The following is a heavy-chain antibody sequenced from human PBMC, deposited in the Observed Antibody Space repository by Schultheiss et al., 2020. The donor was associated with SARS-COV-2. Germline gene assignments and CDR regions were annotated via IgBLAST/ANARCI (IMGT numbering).Heavy chain of an antibody. CDR1: GFTFSSYA. Sequence: GGSLRLSCAASGFTFSSYAMSWVRQAPGKGLEWVSAISGSGGSTYYADSVKGRFTISRDNSKNTLYLQMNSLRAEDTAVYYCAKVQGGLNYYYYMDVWGKGTTVTVSS. D-gene: IGHD3-16*01. CDR2: ISGSGGST. CDR3: AKVQGGLNYYYYMDV. V-gene: IGHV3-23*01. J-gene: IGHJ6*03.